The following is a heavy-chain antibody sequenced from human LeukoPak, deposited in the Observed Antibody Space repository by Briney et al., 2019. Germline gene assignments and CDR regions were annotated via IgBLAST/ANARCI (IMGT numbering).Heavy chain of an antibody. CDR2: IYYSGST. V-gene: IGHV4-39*01. CDR3: ALLNYDSSGYCWFDP. CDR1: GGSISSSSYY. Sequence: SETLSLTCTVSGGSISSSSYYWGWIRQPPGKGLEWIGSIYYSGSTYYNPSLKSRVTISVDTSKNQFSLKLSSVTAADTAVYYCALLNYDSSGYCWFDPWGQGTLVTVSS. D-gene: IGHD3-22*01. J-gene: IGHJ5*02.